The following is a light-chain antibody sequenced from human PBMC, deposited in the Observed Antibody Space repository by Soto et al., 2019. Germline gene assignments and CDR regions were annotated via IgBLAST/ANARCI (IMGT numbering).Light chain of an antibody. V-gene: IGKV1-5*03. CDR3: QQYYTYPWT. CDR2: KAS. CDR1: QSISSW. J-gene: IGKJ1*01. Sequence: EMQMTQYPSTLSASVGDRVTITCRASQSISSWLAWYQQRPGKAPKLLIYKASNLESGVPSRFSGSGSGTELTLTISSLHPDDFATYYCQQYYTYPWTFGPGTKVDIK.